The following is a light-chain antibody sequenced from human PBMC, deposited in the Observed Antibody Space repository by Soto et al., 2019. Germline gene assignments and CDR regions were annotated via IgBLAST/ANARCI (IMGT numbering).Light chain of an antibody. V-gene: IGKV4-1*01. CDR2: WAS. CDR3: QQYYSAPWT. Sequence: DIVMTQSPDFLTVSLGERATINCKSSRNVLYTSNTKNYLAWYQQKPGQPPKLLIYWASTRESGVPDRFSGSGSGTDFTLTISSLQAEDVAVYYCQQYYSAPWTFGQGTKVDIK. J-gene: IGKJ1*01. CDR1: RNVLYTSNTKNY.